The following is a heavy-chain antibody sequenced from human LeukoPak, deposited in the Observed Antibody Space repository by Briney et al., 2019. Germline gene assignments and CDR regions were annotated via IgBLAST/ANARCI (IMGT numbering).Heavy chain of an antibody. D-gene: IGHD1-26*01. Sequence: GGSLRLSCAASGVIFNNYWMHWVRQAPGKGLVWVSRINSDGSSTNYADSVKGRFTISRDNAKNTLYLQMNSLRAEDTAVYYCTKGGSYTNDIWGQGTMVTVSS. V-gene: IGHV3-74*01. J-gene: IGHJ3*02. CDR3: TKGGSYTNDI. CDR2: INSDGSST. CDR1: GVIFNNYW.